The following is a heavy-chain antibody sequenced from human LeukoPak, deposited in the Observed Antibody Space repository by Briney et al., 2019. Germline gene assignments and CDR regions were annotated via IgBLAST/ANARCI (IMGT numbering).Heavy chain of an antibody. D-gene: IGHD2-2*01. CDR2: TNHSGST. CDR3: ARRRVPGRFDL. Sequence: PSETLSITCAVYGGSFSGYYWSWIRQPPGKGLEWIGETNHSGSTNYNPSLKSRVTISVDTSKNQFSLELSSVTAADTAVYYCARRRVPGRFDLWGQGTLVTVSS. J-gene: IGHJ5*02. V-gene: IGHV4-34*01. CDR1: GGSFSGYY.